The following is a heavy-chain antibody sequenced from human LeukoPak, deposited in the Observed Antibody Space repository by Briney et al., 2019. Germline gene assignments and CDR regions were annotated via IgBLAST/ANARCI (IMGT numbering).Heavy chain of an antibody. Sequence: PGGSLRLSCAASGFTFSSYAMSWVRQAPGKGLEWVSGMSGSDGNTYFADSVKGRFTISRDNSNNTLYLQMYSLRADDTAVYYCARGPLLYFDYWGQGTLVTVSS. V-gene: IGHV3-23*01. CDR2: MSGSDGNT. J-gene: IGHJ4*02. CDR3: ARGPLLYFDY. CDR1: GFTFSSYA.